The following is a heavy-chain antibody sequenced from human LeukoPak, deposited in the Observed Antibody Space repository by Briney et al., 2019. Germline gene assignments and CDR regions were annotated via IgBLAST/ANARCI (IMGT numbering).Heavy chain of an antibody. Sequence: ASVKVSCKASGYNFNTFSIAWVRQAPGQGLEWMGWINANNGKTHYAQKFHDRVTMTTDTSTNTAYLELRGLKSDDTAMYYCSRDSTFGAVVDFNSWGQGTLVTVSS. CDR1: GYNFNTFS. CDR2: INANNGKT. CDR3: SRDSTFGAVVDFNS. D-gene: IGHD3-16*02. J-gene: IGHJ4*02. V-gene: IGHV1-18*01.